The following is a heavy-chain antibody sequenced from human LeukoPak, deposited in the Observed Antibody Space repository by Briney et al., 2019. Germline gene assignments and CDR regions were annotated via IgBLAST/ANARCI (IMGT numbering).Heavy chain of an antibody. CDR1: GGSMRTYY. CDR3: ARLVDYDNSGDPDIFDI. V-gene: IGHV4-4*09. D-gene: IGHD2-21*02. CDR2: VNSAGRT. J-gene: IGHJ3*02. Sequence: PSETLSLTCIVSGGSMRTYYWSWIRQPPGKRPEWIGSVNSAGRTKYSPSIGRRVTISLDTARNVLSLQLPSVTAADTAEYYCARLVDYDNSGDPDIFDIWGQGTTVIVS.